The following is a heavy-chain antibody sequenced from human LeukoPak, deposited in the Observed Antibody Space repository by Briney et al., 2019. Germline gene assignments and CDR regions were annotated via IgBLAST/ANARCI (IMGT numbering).Heavy chain of an antibody. V-gene: IGHV3-21*01. J-gene: IGHJ6*03. CDR1: GFTFSSYS. CDR2: ISSSSNYI. CDR3: ARADHSNYYYYMDV. D-gene: IGHD4-11*01. Sequence: GGSLRLSCAASGFTFSSYSMNWVRQAPGKGLAWVSSISSSSNYIYYADSLKGRFTISRDNAKNSLYLQMNSLRAEDTAVYYCARADHSNYYYYMDVWGKGTTVTVSS.